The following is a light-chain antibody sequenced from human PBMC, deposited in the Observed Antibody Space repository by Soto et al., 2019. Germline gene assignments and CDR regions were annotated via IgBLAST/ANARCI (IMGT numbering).Light chain of an antibody. CDR1: QSVSSD. CDR2: GAS. Sequence: ETVMPQSPATLSVSPGERATLSCRASQSVSSDLAWYQQKPGQAPRLLISGASTRATGIPARFSGSGSGTEFSLTIGSLQSEDFAVYYCLQYSNWPPGTFGQGTKVEIK. J-gene: IGKJ1*01. CDR3: LQYSNWPPGT. V-gene: IGKV3-15*01.